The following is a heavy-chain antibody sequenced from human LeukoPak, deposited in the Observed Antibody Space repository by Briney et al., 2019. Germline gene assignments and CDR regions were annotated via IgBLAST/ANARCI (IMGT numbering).Heavy chain of an antibody. CDR1: GYTFTSYY. CDR2: INPSGGST. Sequence: ASVKVSCKASGYTFTSYYMHWVRQAPGQGLEWMGIINPSGGSTSYAQKFQGRVTMTRDTSTSTVHMELSSLRSEDTAVYYCARSDGYTEWDDAFDIWGQGTMVTVSS. CDR3: ARSDGYTEWDDAFDI. J-gene: IGHJ3*02. D-gene: IGHD5-24*01. V-gene: IGHV1-46*01.